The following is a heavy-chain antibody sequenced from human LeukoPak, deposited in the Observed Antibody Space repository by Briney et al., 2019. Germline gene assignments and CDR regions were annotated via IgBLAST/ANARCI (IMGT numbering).Heavy chain of an antibody. CDR2: IIPIFGTA. D-gene: IGHD5-18*01. CDR3: ARDKVVQLPVNYYYYGMDV. CDR1: GGTFSSYA. V-gene: IGHV1-69*13. Sequence: ASVKVSCKASGGTFSSYAISWVRQAPGQGLEWMGGIIPIFGTANYAQKFQGRVTITADESTSTAYMELSSLRSEDTAVYYCARDKVVQLPVNYYYYGMDVWGQGTTVTVSS. J-gene: IGHJ6*02.